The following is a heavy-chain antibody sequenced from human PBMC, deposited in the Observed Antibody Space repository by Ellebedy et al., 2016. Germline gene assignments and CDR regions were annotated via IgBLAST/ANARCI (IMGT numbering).Heavy chain of an antibody. J-gene: IGHJ4*02. CDR1: GGSISSYY. D-gene: IGHD3-22*01. CDR2: IYYSGST. Sequence: SETLSLTCTVSGGSISSYYWSWIRQPPGKGLEWIGYIYYSGSTNYNPSFKSRVTISVDTSKNQFSLKLSSVTAADTAVYYCARSYYYDSNFDYWGQGTLVTVSS. V-gene: IGHV4-59*01. CDR3: ARSYYYDSNFDY.